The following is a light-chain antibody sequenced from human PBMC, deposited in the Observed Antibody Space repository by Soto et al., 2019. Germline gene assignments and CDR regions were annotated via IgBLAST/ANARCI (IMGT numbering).Light chain of an antibody. CDR3: CAFAGSYTLLI. Sequence: QSALTQPRSVSGSPGQSVTISCTGTSSDIGGYNYVSWYQQHPGKAPKLMIYDVSERPSGVPDRFSGSESGNTASLTISGLQAEDEADYYCCAFAGSYTLLIFGGGTKLTVL. CDR1: SSDIGGYNY. J-gene: IGLJ2*01. V-gene: IGLV2-11*01. CDR2: DVS.